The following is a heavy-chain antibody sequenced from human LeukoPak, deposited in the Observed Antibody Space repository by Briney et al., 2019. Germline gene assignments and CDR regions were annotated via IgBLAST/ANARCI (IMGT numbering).Heavy chain of an antibody. D-gene: IGHD2-2*01. CDR2: ISGSSSAI. CDR1: GFTFSAYN. Sequence: GGSLRLSCAASGFTFSAYNMIWVRQAPGKGLEWLSYISGSSSAIYYADSVKGRFTISRDNSKNTLYLQMNSLRAEDTAVYYCTRSPPPDGNCNSTSCFQGHFDFWGQGTPVTVSS. CDR3: TRSPPPDGNCNSTSCFQGHFDF. J-gene: IGHJ4*02. V-gene: IGHV3-48*01.